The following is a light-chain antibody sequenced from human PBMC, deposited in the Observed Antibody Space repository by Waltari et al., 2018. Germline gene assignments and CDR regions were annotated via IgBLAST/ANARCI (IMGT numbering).Light chain of an antibody. V-gene: IGKV1-39*01. CDR1: QSINSY. J-gene: IGKJ1*01. CDR3: QQSYSSPRT. Sequence: DIQMTHSPSSLSASVGDRVTITCRASQSINSYLNWYQQKPGKATNLLIYAASSLHSGVPSRFSGSGSGTGFTLTISSLQPEDFAMYYCQQSYSSPRTFGQGTKVEI. CDR2: AAS.